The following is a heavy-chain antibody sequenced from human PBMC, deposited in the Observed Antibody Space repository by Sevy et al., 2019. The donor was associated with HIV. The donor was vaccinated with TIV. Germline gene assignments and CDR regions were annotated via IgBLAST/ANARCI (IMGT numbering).Heavy chain of an antibody. CDR1: GGTFSSYA. D-gene: IGHD2-15*01. CDR2: IIPIFGIA. Sequence: ASVKVSCKASGGTFSSYAISWVRQAPGQGLEWMGRIIPIFGIANYAQKFQGRVTITADKSTSTAYMELGSLRSEDTAVYYCARDPGYCSGGSCVPLDYWGQGTLVTVSS. V-gene: IGHV1-69*04. CDR3: ARDPGYCSGGSCVPLDY. J-gene: IGHJ4*02.